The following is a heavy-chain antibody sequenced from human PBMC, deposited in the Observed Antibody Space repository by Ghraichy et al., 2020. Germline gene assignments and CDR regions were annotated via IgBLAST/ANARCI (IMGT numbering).Heavy chain of an antibody. CDR3: ARVRAEAAAPAFDY. V-gene: IGHV4-59*01. J-gene: IGHJ4*02. D-gene: IGHD6-13*01. CDR1: GGSISSYY. Sequence: SETLSLTCTVSGGSISSYYWSWIRQPPGKGLEWIGYIYYSGSTNYNPSLKSRVTISVDTSKNQFSLKLSSVTAADTAVYYCARVRAEAAAPAFDYWGQGTLVTVSS. CDR2: IYYSGST.